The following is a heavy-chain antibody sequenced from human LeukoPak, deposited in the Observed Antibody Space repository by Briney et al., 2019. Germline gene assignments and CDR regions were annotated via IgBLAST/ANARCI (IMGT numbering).Heavy chain of an antibody. CDR3: AREGYYDSSGYYPVDY. V-gene: IGHV1-2*02. J-gene: IGHJ4*02. CDR2: INPNSGDT. Sequence: ASVKVSCKASGYTFTGYYMHWVRQAPGQGLEWMGWINPNSGDTNYAQKFQGRVTMTRDTSISTAYMELSRLRSDDTAVYYCAREGYYDSSGYYPVDYWGQGTLVTVSS. D-gene: IGHD3-22*01. CDR1: GYTFTGYY.